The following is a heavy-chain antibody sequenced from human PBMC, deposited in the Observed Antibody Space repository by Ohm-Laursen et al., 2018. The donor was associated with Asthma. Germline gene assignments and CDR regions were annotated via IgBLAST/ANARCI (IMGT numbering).Heavy chain of an antibody. J-gene: IGHJ4*02. CDR2: LYYTGIT. Sequence: GTLSLTCTVSGVSISSGSYYWGWIRQPPGKGLEWIGSLYYTGITYSNPSLKSRVTISVDSSKNQFSLKLHSVTAADTAIYYCVRLFYNWNGLDYWGLGTLVTVST. CDR3: VRLFYNWNGLDY. V-gene: IGHV4-39*01. D-gene: IGHD1-1*01. CDR1: GVSISSGSYY.